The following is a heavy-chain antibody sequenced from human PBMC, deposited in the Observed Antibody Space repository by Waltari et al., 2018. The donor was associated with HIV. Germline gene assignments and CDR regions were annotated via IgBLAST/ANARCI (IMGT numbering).Heavy chain of an antibody. D-gene: IGHD3-3*01. CDR3: ATGDGRNFGVVREYYHYGMDV. V-gene: IGHV1-69*01. CDR2: VIPIFGSP. CDR1: GGSFSNYA. J-gene: IGHJ6*02. Sequence: QVQIVQSGAEVKKPGSSVKVSCEASGGSFSNYAVSWVRQVPGQGLEWLGGVIPIFGSPDYSQKFHGRLTIVADESINTAYMELSSLTSEDTAVYYCATGDGRNFGVVREYYHYGMDVLGQGTTVTVSS.